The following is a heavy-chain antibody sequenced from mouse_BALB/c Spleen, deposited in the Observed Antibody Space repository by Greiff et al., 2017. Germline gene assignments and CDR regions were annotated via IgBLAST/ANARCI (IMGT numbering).Heavy chain of an antibody. V-gene: IGHV3-2*02. Sequence: EVQGVESGPGLVKPSQSLSLTCTVTGYSITSDYAWNWIREFPGNKLEWMGYISYSGSTSSNPSLKSRISITRDTSKNPFSLQLNSVTTEDTATYYCASGGPAWLAYWGQGTLVTVSA. J-gene: IGHJ3*01. CDR3: ASGGPAWLAY. CDR2: ISYSGST. D-gene: IGHD1-1*02. CDR1: GYSITSDYA.